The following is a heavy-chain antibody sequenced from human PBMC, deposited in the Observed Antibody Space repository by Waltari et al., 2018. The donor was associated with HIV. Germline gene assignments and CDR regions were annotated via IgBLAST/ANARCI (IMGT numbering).Heavy chain of an antibody. J-gene: IGHJ2*01. CDR2: LFSGGSA. Sequence: EVQLVESGGGLVQPGGSLRLSCVASGFTVSNNYMSWVRQAPGKGLEWVSILFSGGSAYYGDSVKGRFTISRDNAKNILYLQMNSLRPEDSALYYCARRTTDFWSEYYDWYFDFWGRGTPVTVSS. CDR3: ARRTTDFWSEYYDWYFDF. D-gene: IGHD3-3*01. CDR1: GFTVSNNY. V-gene: IGHV3-66*02.